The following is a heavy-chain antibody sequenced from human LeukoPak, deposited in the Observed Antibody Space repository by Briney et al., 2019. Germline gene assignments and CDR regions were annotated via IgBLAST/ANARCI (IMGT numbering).Heavy chain of an antibody. CDR1: GFTFSSYI. J-gene: IGHJ4*02. D-gene: IGHD5-24*01. CDR2: ISSSSSYI. CDR3: ARDDRRDGYNFFGY. Sequence: GGSLRLSCAASGFTFSSYIMNWVRQAPGKGLEWVSSISSSSSYIYYADSVKGRFTISRDNAKNSLYLQMNSLRAEDTAVYYCARDDRRDGYNFFGYWGQGTLVTVSS. V-gene: IGHV3-21*01.